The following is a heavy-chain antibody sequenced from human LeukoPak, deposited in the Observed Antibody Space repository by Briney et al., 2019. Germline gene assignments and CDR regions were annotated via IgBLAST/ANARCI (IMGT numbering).Heavy chain of an antibody. CDR2: IYTSGST. Sequence: SETLSLTCTVSGGSISSGSYYWSWIRQPAGKGLEWIGRIYTSGSTNYNPSLKSRVTISVDTSKNQFSLKLSSVTAADTAVYYCARARMGYSSSWYGYWGQGTLVTVSS. V-gene: IGHV4-61*02. CDR1: GGSISSGSYY. CDR3: ARARMGYSSSWYGY. D-gene: IGHD6-13*01. J-gene: IGHJ4*02.